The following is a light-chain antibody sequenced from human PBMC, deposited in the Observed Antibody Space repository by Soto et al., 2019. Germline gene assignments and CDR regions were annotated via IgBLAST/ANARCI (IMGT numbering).Light chain of an antibody. V-gene: IGLV2-8*01. Sequence: QSVLTQPPSASGSPGQSVTISCTGTNLDVGGYNYVAWYQQHPGTAPKVIIYEVTKRPSGVPDRFIGSKSGNTASLTISGLQAEDEADYFCSSYASNNILFVFGTGTQLTVL. CDR2: EVT. J-gene: IGLJ6*01. CDR1: NLDVGGYNY. CDR3: SSYASNNILFV.